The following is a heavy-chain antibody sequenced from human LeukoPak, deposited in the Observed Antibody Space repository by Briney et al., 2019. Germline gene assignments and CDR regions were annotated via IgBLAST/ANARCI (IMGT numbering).Heavy chain of an antibody. CDR1: GGSISSYY. CDR2: IYYSGST. V-gene: IGHV4-59*01. Sequence: SETLSLTCTVSGGSISSYYWSRIRQPPGKGLEWIGYIYYSGSTNYNPSLKSRVTISVDTSKNQFSLKLSSVTAADTAVYYCARGGVLWFGELQNWFDPWGQGTLVTVSS. CDR3: ARGGVLWFGELQNWFDP. D-gene: IGHD3-10*01. J-gene: IGHJ5*02.